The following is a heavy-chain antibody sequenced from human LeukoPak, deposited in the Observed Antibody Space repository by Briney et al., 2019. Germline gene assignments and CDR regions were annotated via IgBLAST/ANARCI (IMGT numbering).Heavy chain of an antibody. J-gene: IGHJ4*02. D-gene: IGHD3-3*01. Sequence: GGSLRLSCAASGFSFSSYGMYWVRQAPGKGLEWVAFIRYDGSNKYYADSVKGRFTISRDNSKNTLYLQMNSLRVEDTAVYYCAKALQQGCITIFGVVSCTPPSFDYWGQGTLVTVSS. CDR1: GFSFSSYG. CDR3: AKALQQGCITIFGVVSCTPPSFDY. CDR2: IRYDGSNK. V-gene: IGHV3-30*02.